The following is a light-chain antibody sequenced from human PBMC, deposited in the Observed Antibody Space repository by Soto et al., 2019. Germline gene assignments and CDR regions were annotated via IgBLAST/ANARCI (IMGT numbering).Light chain of an antibody. Sequence: EIVMTQSPATLSVSPGERATLSCRASQSFSVNLAWYQQKPGQAPRLLIYGASTRATGIPARLSGSGSGTEFTLTISILQSEDVAVYYCPKYNNWLRTFGQGTKVEI. V-gene: IGKV3D-15*01. CDR3: PKYNNWLRT. CDR2: GAS. J-gene: IGKJ1*01. CDR1: QSFSVN.